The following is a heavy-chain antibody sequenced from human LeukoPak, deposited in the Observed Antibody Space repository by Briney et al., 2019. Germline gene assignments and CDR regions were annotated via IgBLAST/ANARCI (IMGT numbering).Heavy chain of an antibody. V-gene: IGHV3-53*01. CDR3: ARDRVTMIVGPHGYFDL. D-gene: IGHD3-22*01. J-gene: IGHJ2*01. CDR1: GFTVSSNY. CDR2: IYSGGST. Sequence: GGSLRLSCAASGFTVSSNYMSWVRQAPGKGLEWVSVIYSGGSTYYADSVKGRFTISRDNSKNTLYLQMNSLRAEDTAVYYCARDRVTMIVGPHGYFDLWGRGTLVTVS.